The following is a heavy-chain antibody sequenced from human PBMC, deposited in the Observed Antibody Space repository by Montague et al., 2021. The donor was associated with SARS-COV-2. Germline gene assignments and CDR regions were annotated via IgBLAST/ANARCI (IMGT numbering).Heavy chain of an antibody. CDR2: IDQGGAT. J-gene: IGHJ6*02. V-gene: IGHV4-34*01. CDR1: GGSFNNYY. Sequence: SETLSLTCAVYGGSFNNYYWTWIRQPPGKGLEWMGEIDQGGATNYNPALPSRLTLSVDTSKNQFSLTLNFVTAADTAVYFCARGQRQPFSVFGVLAGGPELKHYGLDVWGLGTTVTVS. CDR3: ARGQRQPFSVFGVLAGGPELKHYGLDV. D-gene: IGHD3-3*01.